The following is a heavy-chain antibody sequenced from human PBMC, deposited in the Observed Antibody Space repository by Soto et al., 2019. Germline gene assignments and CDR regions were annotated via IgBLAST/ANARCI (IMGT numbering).Heavy chain of an antibody. Sequence: GGSLRLSCAASGFTFSDYYMSWIRQAPGKGLEWVSYISSSGSTIYYADSVKGRFTISRDNAKNSLYLQMNSLRAEDTAVYYCARDFVLLWFGELSGPDAFDIWGQGTMVTVSS. CDR1: GFTFSDYY. J-gene: IGHJ3*02. CDR2: ISSSGSTI. CDR3: ARDFVLLWFGELSGPDAFDI. D-gene: IGHD3-10*01. V-gene: IGHV3-11*01.